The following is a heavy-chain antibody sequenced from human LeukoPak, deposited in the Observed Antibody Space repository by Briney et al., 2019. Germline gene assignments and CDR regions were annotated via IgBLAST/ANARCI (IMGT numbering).Heavy chain of an antibody. V-gene: IGHV1-24*01. J-gene: IGHJ4*02. CDR3: ARGKYMGLDY. CDR1: GYTLTELS. CDR2: FDPEDGET. D-gene: IGHD2/OR15-2a*01. Sequence: ASVKVSCKVSGYTLTELSMHWVRQAPGKGLEWMGGFDPEDGETIYAQKFQGRVTMTRDTSTSTVYMELSSLRSEDTAVYYCARGKYMGLDYWGQGTLVTVSS.